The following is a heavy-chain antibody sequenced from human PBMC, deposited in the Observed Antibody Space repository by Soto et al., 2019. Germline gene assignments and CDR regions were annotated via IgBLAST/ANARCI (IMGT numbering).Heavy chain of an antibody. V-gene: IGHV3-21*01. D-gene: IGHD6-19*01. CDR1: GFTFSSYS. J-gene: IGHJ6*02. Sequence: GGSLRLSCAASGFTFSSYSMNWVRQAPGKGLEWVSSISSSSSYIYYADSVKGRFTISRDNAKNSLYLQMNSLRAEDTAVYYCARDLRQWLVRVDYYYGMDVWGQGTTATVSS. CDR2: ISSSSSYI. CDR3: ARDLRQWLVRVDYYYGMDV.